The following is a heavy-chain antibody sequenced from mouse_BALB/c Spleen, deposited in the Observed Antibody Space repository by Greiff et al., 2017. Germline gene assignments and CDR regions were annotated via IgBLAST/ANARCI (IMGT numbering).Heavy chain of an antibody. CDR2: IDPANGNT. V-gene: IGHV14-3*02. CDR1: GFNIKDTY. Sequence: VHVKQSGAELVKPGASVKLSCTASGFNIKDTYMHWVKQRPEQGLEWIGRIDPANGNTKYDPKFQGKATITADTSSNTAYLQLSSLTSEDTAVYYCARTSTARAWFAYWGQGTLVTVSA. D-gene: IGHD1-2*01. CDR3: ARTSTARAWFAY. J-gene: IGHJ3*01.